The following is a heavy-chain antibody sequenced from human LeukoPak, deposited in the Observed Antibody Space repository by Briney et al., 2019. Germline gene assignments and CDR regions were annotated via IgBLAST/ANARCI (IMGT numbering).Heavy chain of an antibody. CDR2: ISWNSGSI. CDR1: GFTFDDYA. CDR3: AKAPTRYSSSSF. Sequence: PGRSLRLSCAASGFTFDDYAMHWVQQAPGKGLEWVSGISWNSGSIGYADSVKGRFTISRDNAKNSLYLQMNSLRAEDTALYYCAKAPTRYSSSSFWGQGTLVTVSS. V-gene: IGHV3-9*01. J-gene: IGHJ4*02. D-gene: IGHD6-13*01.